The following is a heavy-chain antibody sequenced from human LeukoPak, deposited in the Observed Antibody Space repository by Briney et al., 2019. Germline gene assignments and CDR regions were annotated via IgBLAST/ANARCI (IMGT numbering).Heavy chain of an antibody. V-gene: IGHV1-18*01. D-gene: IGHD2-2*01. CDR1: GYTFTTYG. CDR3: ARRGYCSSTSCYRALDY. Sequence: ASVKVSCKASGYTFTTYGLSWVRQAPGQGLEWMGWISAYNGNTNYAQKLQGRVTMTTDTSTSTAYMELRSLRSDDTAVYYCARRGYCSSTSCYRALDYWGQGTLVTVSS. CDR2: ISAYNGNT. J-gene: IGHJ4*02.